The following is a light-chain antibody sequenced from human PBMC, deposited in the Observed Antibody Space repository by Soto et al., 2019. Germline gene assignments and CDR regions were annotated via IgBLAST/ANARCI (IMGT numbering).Light chain of an antibody. V-gene: IGLV1-44*01. CDR2: SNY. Sequence: QSVLTQPPSASGTPGQRVTMSCSGSNSNIGSNPVHWYQQFPGTAPKVLIYSNYQRPSGVPDRFSGSKSGTSASLAISGLQSEDEADYYCAAWDDRLSDLLFGGGT. J-gene: IGLJ2*01. CDR3: AAWDDRLSDLL. CDR1: NSNIGSNP.